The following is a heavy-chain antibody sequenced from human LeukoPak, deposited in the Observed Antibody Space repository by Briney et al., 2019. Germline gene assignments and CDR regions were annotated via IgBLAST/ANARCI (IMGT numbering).Heavy chain of an antibody. D-gene: IGHD3-9*01. CDR1: GFTFSSYW. V-gene: IGHV3-7*01. CDR2: IKQDGSEK. Sequence: GGSLRLSCAAYGFTFSSYWMSWVRQAPGKGLEWVANIKQDGSEKYYVDSVKGRFTISRDNAKNSLYLQMNSLRAEDTAVYYCARADILTGYSLGAFDIWGQGTMVTVSS. CDR3: ARADILTGYSLGAFDI. J-gene: IGHJ3*02.